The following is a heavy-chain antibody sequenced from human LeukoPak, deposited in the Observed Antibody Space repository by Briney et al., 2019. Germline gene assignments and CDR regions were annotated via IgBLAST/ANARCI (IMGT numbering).Heavy chain of an antibody. J-gene: IGHJ5*02. CDR3: ARDKVATPTTLAFDP. CDR2: INPSGGST. D-gene: IGHD5-12*01. CDR1: GYTFTSYY. V-gene: IGHV1-46*01. Sequence: ASVKVSCKASGYTFTSYYMHWVRQAPGQGLEWMGIINPSGGSTSYAQKFQGRVTMTRDTSTSTVYMELSSLRSEDTAVYYCARDKVATPTTLAFDPWGQGTLVTVSS.